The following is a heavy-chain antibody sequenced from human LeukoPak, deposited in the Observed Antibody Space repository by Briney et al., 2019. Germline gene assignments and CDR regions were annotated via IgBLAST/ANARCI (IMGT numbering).Heavy chain of an antibody. Sequence: GESLKISCKGSGYSFTSYWIGWVRQRPGKGLEWMGIIHAGDSNTRYSPSFQGQVTISADKSISTAYLQWSSLKASDAAIYYCTRSNYFDYWGQGTLVTVSS. D-gene: IGHD6-6*01. J-gene: IGHJ4*02. V-gene: IGHV5-51*01. CDR1: GYSFTSYW. CDR3: TRSNYFDY. CDR2: IHAGDSNT.